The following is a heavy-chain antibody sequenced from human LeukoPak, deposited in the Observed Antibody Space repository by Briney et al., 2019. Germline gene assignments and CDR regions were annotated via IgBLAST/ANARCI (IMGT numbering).Heavy chain of an antibody. CDR3: AKSRRGIAVAGIDY. CDR1: GFTFDDYA. V-gene: IGHV3-9*01. CDR2: ISWNSGSI. J-gene: IGHJ4*02. Sequence: GGSLRLSCAASGFTFDDYAMHWVRQAPGKSLEWVSGISWNSGSIGYADSVKGRFTISRDNAKNSLYLQMNSLRAEDTALYYCAKSRRGIAVAGIDYWGQGTLVTVSS. D-gene: IGHD6-19*01.